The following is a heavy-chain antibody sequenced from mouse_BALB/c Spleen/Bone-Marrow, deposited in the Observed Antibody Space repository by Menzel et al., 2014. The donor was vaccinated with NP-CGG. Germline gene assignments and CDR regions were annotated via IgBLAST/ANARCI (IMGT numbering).Heavy chain of an antibody. CDR1: GFTFXDYY. V-gene: IGHV5-4*02. CDR2: ISDGGSYT. Sequence: VNVVESGGGLVKPGGSLKLSCAASGFTFXDYYMYWVRQTPEKRLEWVATISDGGSYTYYPDSVKGRFTISRGNAKNNLYLQMSSLKSEDTAMYYCARGNYGNYGAMDYWGQGTSVTVSS. CDR3: ARGNYGNYGAMDY. D-gene: IGHD2-1*01. J-gene: IGHJ4*01.